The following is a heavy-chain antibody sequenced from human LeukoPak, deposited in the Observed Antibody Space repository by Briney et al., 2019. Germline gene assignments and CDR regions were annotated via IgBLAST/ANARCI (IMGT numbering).Heavy chain of an antibody. D-gene: IGHD1-7*01. CDR1: GYTFTGYY. CDR3: AIVNVALPSASLTY. CDR2: INPNSGGT. J-gene: IGHJ4*02. Sequence: ASVKVSCKASGYTFTGYYIHWVRQSPGQGLEWMGWINPNSGGTNYAQKFQGRVTMTRDTSISTAYMELSRLRSDDTAVYYCAIVNVALPSASLTYWGQGTLLIVSS. V-gene: IGHV1-2*02.